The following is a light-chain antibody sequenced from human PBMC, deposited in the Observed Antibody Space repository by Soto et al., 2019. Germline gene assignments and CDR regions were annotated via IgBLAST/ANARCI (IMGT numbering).Light chain of an antibody. V-gene: IGLV1-40*01. CDR1: SSNIGAGYD. Sequence: QSVLTQPPSVSGAPGQRVTISCTGSSSNIGAGYDVHWYEQLPGTAPKLLIYGNNNRPSGVPDRFSGSRSGTSASLAITGLQAEDEADDYCQSYDTSLSGYVVFGGGTQLTVL. CDR2: GNN. CDR3: QSYDTSLSGYVV. J-gene: IGLJ2*01.